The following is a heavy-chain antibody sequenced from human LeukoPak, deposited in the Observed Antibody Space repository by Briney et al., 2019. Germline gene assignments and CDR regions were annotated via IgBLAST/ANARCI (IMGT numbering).Heavy chain of an antibody. CDR1: GFTFSSSG. V-gene: IGHV3-23*01. D-gene: IGHD5-12*01. CDR2: FTGSGGGS. Sequence: GGSLRLSCAASGFTFSSSGITWVRQAPGKGLEWVSGFTGSGGGSFYVDSVKGRFTISRDDSKNTAYLQMNSLRVEDSALYYCTKWNGYADYWGQGILVTVSS. CDR3: TKWNGYADY. J-gene: IGHJ4*02.